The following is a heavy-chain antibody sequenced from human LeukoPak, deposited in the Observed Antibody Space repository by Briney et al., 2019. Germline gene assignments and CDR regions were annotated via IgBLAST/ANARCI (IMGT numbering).Heavy chain of an antibody. Sequence: GGSLRLSCAASGFTLSSHWMHWVRQAPGKGLEWVADIQQDGSEKYYVDSMKGRFTISRDNAKNSLYLQMNSLRAEDTAVYYCARAGWLVREEFDYWGQGTLVTVSS. CDR3: ARAGWLVREEFDY. D-gene: IGHD3-10*01. CDR1: GFTLSSHW. J-gene: IGHJ4*02. CDR2: IQQDGSEK. V-gene: IGHV3-7*04.